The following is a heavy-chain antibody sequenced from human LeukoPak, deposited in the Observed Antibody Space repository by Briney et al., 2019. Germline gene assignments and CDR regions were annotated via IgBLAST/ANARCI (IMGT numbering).Heavy chain of an antibody. Sequence: GGSLRLSCAASGFTFSSYSMNWVRQAPGKGLEWVSYIGRSSSTIYYADSGKGRFTISRDNANNSLYLQMNSLRDDDTAVYYCARVWREYGYWGQGTLVTVSS. CDR2: IGRSSSTI. CDR1: GFTFSSYS. D-gene: IGHD2/OR15-2a*01. CDR3: ARVWREYGY. J-gene: IGHJ4*02. V-gene: IGHV3-48*02.